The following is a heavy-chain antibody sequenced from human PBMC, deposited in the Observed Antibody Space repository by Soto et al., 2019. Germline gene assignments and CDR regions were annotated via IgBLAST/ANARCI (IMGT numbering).Heavy chain of an antibody. J-gene: IGHJ5*02. Sequence: PGGSLRLSCAASGFTFSSYGMHWVRQAPGKGLEWVAVISYDGSNKYYADSVKGRFTISRDSSKNTLYLQMNSLRAEDTAVYYCAKDFYSYSSSWPYWFDPWGQGTLVTVSS. D-gene: IGHD6-13*01. V-gene: IGHV3-30*18. CDR2: ISYDGSNK. CDR3: AKDFYSYSSSWPYWFDP. CDR1: GFTFSSYG.